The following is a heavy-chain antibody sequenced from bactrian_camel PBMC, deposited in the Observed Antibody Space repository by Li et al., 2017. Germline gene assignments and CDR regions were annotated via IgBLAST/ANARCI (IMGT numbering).Heavy chain of an antibody. J-gene: IGHJ4*01. D-gene: IGHD3*01. CDR1: VSHYSTLC. V-gene: IGHV3S53*01. Sequence: HVQLVESGGGSVQAGGSLRLSCLASVSHYSTLCMGWFRQPPGKEREGVASIDHDGSTTYADSVKGRFTISKDTAKNTLYLQMDSLKPEDTAMYYCTGDWGVSRNSKLCYDGRWSFAPRAMGQGTQVTFS. CDR2: IDHDGST.